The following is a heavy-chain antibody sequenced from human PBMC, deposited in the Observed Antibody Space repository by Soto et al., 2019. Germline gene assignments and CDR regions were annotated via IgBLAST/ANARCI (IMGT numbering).Heavy chain of an antibody. V-gene: IGHV3-23*01. D-gene: IGHD5-18*01. J-gene: IGHJ5*02. Sequence: GGSLRLSCAASGFSFSSSAMSWVRQAPGKGLEWVSAISESGDNTFYADSVKGRITISRENSNNALYLQMDTLRAEDTALYFCAKGGYTYGLDPWGQGTLVTVSS. CDR2: ISESGDNT. CDR3: AKGGYTYGLDP. CDR1: GFSFSSSA.